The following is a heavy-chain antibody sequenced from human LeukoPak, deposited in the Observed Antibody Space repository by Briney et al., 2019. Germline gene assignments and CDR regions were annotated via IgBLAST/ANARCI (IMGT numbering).Heavy chain of an antibody. J-gene: IGHJ4*02. Sequence: GGSLRLSCAASGFTFSDYYMSWIRQAPGKGLEWVSYISSSGSTIYYADSVKGRFTISRDNGKNSLYLQMNSLRAEDTAVYYCARLIAAAGTFYFDYWGQGTLVTVSS. V-gene: IGHV3-11*04. CDR3: ARLIAAAGTFYFDY. CDR1: GFTFSDYY. D-gene: IGHD6-13*01. CDR2: ISSSGSTI.